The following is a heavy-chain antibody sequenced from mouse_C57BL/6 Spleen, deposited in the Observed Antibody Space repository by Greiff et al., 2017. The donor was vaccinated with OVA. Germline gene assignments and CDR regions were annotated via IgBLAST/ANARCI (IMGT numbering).Heavy chain of an antibody. CDR2: INYDGSST. J-gene: IGHJ1*03. CDR1: GFTFSDYY. V-gene: IGHV5-16*01. Sequence: DVQLVESEGGLVQPGSSMKLSCTASGFTFSDYYMAWVRQVPEKGLEWVANINYDGSSTYYLDSLKSRFIISRDNAKNILYLQMSSLKSEDTATYYCARDRGYLDVWGTGTTVTVSS. CDR3: ARDRGYLDV.